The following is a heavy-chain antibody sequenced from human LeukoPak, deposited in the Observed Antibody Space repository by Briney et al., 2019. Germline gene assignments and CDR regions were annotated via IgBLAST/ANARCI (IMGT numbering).Heavy chain of an antibody. CDR2: IYASGST. CDR1: GGSTSSYY. CDR3: ARESSGWPSDI. J-gene: IGHJ3*02. D-gene: IGHD6-19*01. V-gene: IGHV4-4*07. Sequence: PSETLSLTCTVSGGSTSSYYWSWIRQPAGKGLEWIGHIYASGSTNYNPSLKSRVTMSVDTSKNQFSLKLTSVTAADTAVYYCARESSGWPSDIWGQGTMVTVSS.